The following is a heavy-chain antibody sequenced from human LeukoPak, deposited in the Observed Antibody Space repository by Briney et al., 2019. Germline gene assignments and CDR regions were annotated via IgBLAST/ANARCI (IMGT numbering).Heavy chain of an antibody. Sequence: PGRSLRLSCAASGFTFSSYGMHWVRQAPGKGLEWVAVIWYDGSNKYYADSVKGRFTISRDNSKNTLYLQMNSLRAEDTAVYYCARDERGRLLWFGESHSYFDYWGQGTLVTVSS. CDR1: GFTFSSYG. CDR3: ARDERGRLLWFGESHSYFDY. J-gene: IGHJ4*02. V-gene: IGHV3-33*01. CDR2: IWYDGSNK. D-gene: IGHD3-10*01.